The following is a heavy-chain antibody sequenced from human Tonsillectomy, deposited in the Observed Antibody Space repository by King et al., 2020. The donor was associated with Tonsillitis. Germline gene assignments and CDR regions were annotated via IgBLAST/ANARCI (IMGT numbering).Heavy chain of an antibody. CDR1: GGSISSHH. Sequence: QLQESGPGLVKPSETLSLTCTVSGGSISSHHWSWVRQSPGKGLEWIGYLYYSGSTKYNPSLKSRVTISGDTAKNQFSLKLASVTAADTAVYYCAGTRSSAFYYGFWGQGSLVTVSS. CDR3: AGTRSSAFYYGF. J-gene: IGHJ4*02. V-gene: IGHV4-59*11. D-gene: IGHD6-19*01. CDR2: LYYSGST.